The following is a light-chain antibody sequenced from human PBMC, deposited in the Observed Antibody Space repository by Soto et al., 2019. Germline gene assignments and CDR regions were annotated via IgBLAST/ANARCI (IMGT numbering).Light chain of an antibody. CDR1: QSVRRY. CDR2: DAS. Sequence: EIWLTQSPATLSLSPGERASLSCGASQSVRRYLDWYQQNPGKAPRLLIYDASNRATGIPARLSGSGYGTDLTITISSIETEDFEVYYCQQRSNWPLTFGRGTKVDIK. V-gene: IGKV3-11*01. J-gene: IGKJ4*02. CDR3: QQRSNWPLT.